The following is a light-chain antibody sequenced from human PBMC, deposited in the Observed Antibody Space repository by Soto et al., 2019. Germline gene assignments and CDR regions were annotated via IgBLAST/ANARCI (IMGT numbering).Light chain of an antibody. CDR1: QSVSSY. CDR3: QQRSNWPREVT. CDR2: DAS. J-gene: IGKJ4*01. V-gene: IGKV3-11*01. Sequence: EIVLTQSPATLSLSPGERATLSCRASQSVSSYLAWYQQKPGQAPRLLIYDASNRATGIPARFSGSGSGTDFPLTISSLEPEDFAVYYCQQRSNWPREVTFGGGTKVEIK.